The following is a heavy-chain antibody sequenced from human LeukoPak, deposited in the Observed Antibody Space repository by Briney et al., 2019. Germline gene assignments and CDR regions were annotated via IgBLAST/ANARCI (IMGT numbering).Heavy chain of an antibody. CDR1: GFTFSSYE. Sequence: PGGSLRPSCAASGFTFSSYEMNWVRQAPGKGLEWVSYISSSGSTKYYADSLMGRFTLSRDNAKKSLYLQMNSLRAEDRAVYYCARDRDILTGYWDSWGQGTLVTVSS. D-gene: IGHD3-9*01. CDR3: ARDRDILTGYWDS. J-gene: IGHJ4*02. V-gene: IGHV3-48*03. CDR2: ISSSGSTK.